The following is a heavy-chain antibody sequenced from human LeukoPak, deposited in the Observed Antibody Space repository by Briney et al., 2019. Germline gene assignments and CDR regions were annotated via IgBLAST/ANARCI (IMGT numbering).Heavy chain of an antibody. CDR2: INPNSGGT. Sequence: GASVRVSCKASGYTFTGYYMHWVRRAPGQGLEWMGRINPNSGGTNYAQKFQGRVTMTRDTSISTAYMELSRLRSDDTAVYYCARDSSDYDYVWGSYLPNDPWGQGTLVTVSS. CDR3: ARDSSDYDYVWGSYLPNDP. CDR1: GYTFTGYY. J-gene: IGHJ5*02. D-gene: IGHD3-16*02. V-gene: IGHV1-2*06.